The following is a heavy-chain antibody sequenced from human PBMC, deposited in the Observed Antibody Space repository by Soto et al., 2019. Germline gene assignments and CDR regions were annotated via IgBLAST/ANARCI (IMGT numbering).Heavy chain of an antibody. D-gene: IGHD2-15*01. CDR3: ASRFRCGSCYGYGMDF. CDR1: GGTISSYA. V-gene: IGHV1-69*13. Sequence: ASVKVSCKASGGTISSYAISWVRQAPGQGLEWMGGIIPIFGTANYAQKFQGRVTITADESTSTAYMELSSLRSEDTAVYYCASRFRCGSCYGYGMDFWGQGTTVTVS. CDR2: IIPIFGTA. J-gene: IGHJ6*02.